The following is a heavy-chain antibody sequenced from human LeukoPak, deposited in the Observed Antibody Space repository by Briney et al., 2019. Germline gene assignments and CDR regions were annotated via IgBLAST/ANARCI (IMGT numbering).Heavy chain of an antibody. Sequence: TSETLSLTCTVSGGSISSGSYYWSWIRQPAGKGLEWIGRIYTSGSTNYNPSLKGRVTISVDTSKNQFSLKLSSVTAADTAVYYCASGTAAGRNWFDPWGQGTLVTVSS. CDR2: IYTSGST. V-gene: IGHV4-61*02. CDR3: ASGTAAGRNWFDP. CDR1: GGSISSGSYY. J-gene: IGHJ5*02. D-gene: IGHD6-13*01.